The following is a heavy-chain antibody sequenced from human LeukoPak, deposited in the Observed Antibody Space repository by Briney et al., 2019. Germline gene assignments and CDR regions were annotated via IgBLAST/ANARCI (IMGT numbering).Heavy chain of an antibody. CDR2: IDPSDSYV. CDR1: GYTLTRHW. Sequence: GGSLRISCKGSGYTLTRHWLSWVRQTPGKGLEWMGRIDPSDSYVDYTPSFQGHVTISVDQSVTSVYLQWSTLKASDTAMYYCARHIWAEDSSGYWDYWGQGTLVTVSS. J-gene: IGHJ4*02. CDR3: ARHIWAEDSSGYWDY. V-gene: IGHV5-10-1*01. D-gene: IGHD3-22*01.